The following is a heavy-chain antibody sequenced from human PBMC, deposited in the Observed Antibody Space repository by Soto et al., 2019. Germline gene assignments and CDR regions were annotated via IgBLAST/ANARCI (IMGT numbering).Heavy chain of an antibody. V-gene: IGHV4-59*08. D-gene: IGHD1-1*01. CDR1: GGSASTYY. CDR3: GRHYRLSVRENWFDP. J-gene: IGHJ5*02. Sequence: SETLSLTCTVSGGSASTYYWSWIRQPPGKGLEWIGYVYHRGSTNYNPSLKSRVTMSVDTSRNQVSLRLTSVTAADTAVYYCGRHYRLSVRENWFDPWGQGTLVTVSS. CDR2: VYHRGST.